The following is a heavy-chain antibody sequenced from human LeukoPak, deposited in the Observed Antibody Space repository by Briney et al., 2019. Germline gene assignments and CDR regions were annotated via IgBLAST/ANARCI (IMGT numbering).Heavy chain of an antibody. V-gene: IGHV3-7*01. CDR1: GFTFSNYW. J-gene: IGHJ4*02. CDR3: AREAYYDFWSGLPHFDY. Sequence: GGSLRLSCAASGFTFSNYWMSWVRQAPGKGLEWVANIKQDGSEKYYVDSVKGRFTISRDNAKNSLYLQMNSLRAEDTAVYYCAREAYYDFWSGLPHFDYWGQGTLVTVSS. D-gene: IGHD3-3*01. CDR2: IKQDGSEK.